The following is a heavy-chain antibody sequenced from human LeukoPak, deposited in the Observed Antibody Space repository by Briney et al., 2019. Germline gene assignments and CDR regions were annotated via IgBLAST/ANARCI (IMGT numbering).Heavy chain of an antibody. J-gene: IGHJ3*02. D-gene: IGHD3-22*01. CDR1: AGSINSGGYY. V-gene: IGHV4-31*03. CDR3: ARDQYYDSSYGAFDI. Sequence: SETLSLTCTVSAGSINSGGYYWSWIRQLPGKGLQWIGYIYYSGSTSYNPSLKSRVTISVDTSKNQFSLKLSSVTAADTAVYYCARDQYYDSSYGAFDIWGQGTMVTVSS. CDR2: IYYSGST.